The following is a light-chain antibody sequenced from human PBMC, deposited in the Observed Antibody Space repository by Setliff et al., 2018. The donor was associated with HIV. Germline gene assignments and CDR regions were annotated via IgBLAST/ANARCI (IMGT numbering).Light chain of an antibody. CDR3: ASYANSDVFI. V-gene: IGLV2-14*03. CDR2: DVN. J-gene: IGLJ1*01. CDR1: SSDVGAFDF. Sequence: QSVLTQPASVSGSPGQPITVSCTGTSSDVGAFDFVSWYRQHPGKAPKLMIYDVNNRPSGLSNRFSGSKSGNTASLTISGLQSEDEADYYCASYANSDVFIFGTGTRSPS.